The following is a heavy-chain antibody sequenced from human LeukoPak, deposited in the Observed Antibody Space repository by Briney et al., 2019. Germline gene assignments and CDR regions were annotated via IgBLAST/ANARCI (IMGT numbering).Heavy chain of an antibody. J-gene: IGHJ4*02. CDR3: ARRRYYDSSGYNPTYYFDY. D-gene: IGHD3-22*01. CDR1: GVSIIGNF. CDR2: IYNTVDT. V-gene: IGHV4-59*01. Sequence: SETLSLTCTVSGVSIIGNFWTWIRQPPGKRQEWIEYIYNTVDTNYNPSLKSRVTISVDMSKNQFSLRLTSVTAADTAAYYCARRRYYDSSGYNPTYYFDYWGQGILVTVSS.